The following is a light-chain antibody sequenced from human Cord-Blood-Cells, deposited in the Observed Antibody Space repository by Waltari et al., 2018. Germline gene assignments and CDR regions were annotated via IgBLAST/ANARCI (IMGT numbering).Light chain of an antibody. Sequence: DTQMTTPQPSLSASVGNTVTITCRESRSISSYLNWYQQKPGKAPKLLIYAASSVQSGVLSWLSGSVSGKLFPITISSLEPEDLATYYCPQSYSTPPSTFRQVTKVEIK. V-gene: IGKV1-39*01. CDR1: RSISSY. CDR3: PQSYSTPPST. J-gene: IGKJ1*01. CDR2: AAS.